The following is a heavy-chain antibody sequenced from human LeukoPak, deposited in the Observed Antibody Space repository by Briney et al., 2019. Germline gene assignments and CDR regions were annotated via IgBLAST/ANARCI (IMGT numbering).Heavy chain of an antibody. CDR1: GYTFTGYY. V-gene: IGHV1-2*04. CDR3: ARDLGSSPDY. CDR2: INPNSGGT. J-gene: IGHJ4*02. Sequence: ASVKVSCKAPGYTFTGYYMHWVRQAPGQGLEWMGWINPNSGGTNYVQKFQGWVTMTRDTSISTAYMELSRLRSDDTAVYYCARDLGSSPDYWGQGTLVTVSS. D-gene: IGHD6-13*01.